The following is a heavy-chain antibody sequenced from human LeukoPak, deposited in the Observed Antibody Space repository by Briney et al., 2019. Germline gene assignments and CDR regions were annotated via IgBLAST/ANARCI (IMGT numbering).Heavy chain of an antibody. D-gene: IGHD3-3*01. Sequence: GGSLRLSCAASGFTFSSYGMHWVRQAPGKGLEWVAFIRYDGSNKYYADSVKGRFTISRDNSKNTLYLQMNSLRAEDTAVYYCAKKGYDFWSGYLDYWGQGTLVTVSS. CDR2: IRYDGSNK. CDR1: GFTFSSYG. J-gene: IGHJ4*02. V-gene: IGHV3-30*02. CDR3: AKKGYDFWSGYLDY.